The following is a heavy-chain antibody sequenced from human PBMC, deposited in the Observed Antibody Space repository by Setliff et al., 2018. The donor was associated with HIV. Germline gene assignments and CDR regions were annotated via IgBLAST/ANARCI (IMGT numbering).Heavy chain of an antibody. CDR1: GGSISSSSYY. CDR2: IYYSGST. V-gene: IGHV4-39*01. CDR3: ARSYYYGSGSRGYYFDY. Sequence: TSETLSLTCNVSGGSISSSSYYWGWIRQPPGKGLEWIGSIYYSGSTYYNPPLKSRVTISVDTSKNQFSLKLSSVTAEDAAVYHCARSYYYGSGSRGYYFDYWGQGTLVTVSS. J-gene: IGHJ4*02. D-gene: IGHD3-10*01.